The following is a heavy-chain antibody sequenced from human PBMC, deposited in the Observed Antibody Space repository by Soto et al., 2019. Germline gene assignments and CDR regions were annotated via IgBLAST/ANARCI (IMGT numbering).Heavy chain of an antibody. V-gene: IGHV1-8*01. CDR2: MNPNSGNT. D-gene: IGHD5-12*01. CDR1: GYTFTSYD. J-gene: IGHJ3*02. CDR3: ARDSGYDSRGYAFDI. Sequence: GASVKVSCKASGYTFTSYDINWVRQATGQGLEWMGWMNPNSGNTGYAQKFQGRVTISVDTSKNQFSLKLSSVTAADTAVYYCARDSGYDSRGYAFDIWGQGTMVTVSS.